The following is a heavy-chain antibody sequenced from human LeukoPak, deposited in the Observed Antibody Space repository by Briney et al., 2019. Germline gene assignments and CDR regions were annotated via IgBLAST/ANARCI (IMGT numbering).Heavy chain of an antibody. CDR2: IYSTGNT. CDR3: ARGGGASGYYDFDY. D-gene: IGHD3-22*01. Sequence: SETLSLTCTVSGGSISGYYWSWVRQPAGKGLEWIGRIYSTGNTNYNPSLRSRVTMSVDRSNNQFSLNLDSVTAADTAVYYCARGGGASGYYDFDYWGQGTLVTVSS. V-gene: IGHV4-4*07. CDR1: GGSISGYY. J-gene: IGHJ4*02.